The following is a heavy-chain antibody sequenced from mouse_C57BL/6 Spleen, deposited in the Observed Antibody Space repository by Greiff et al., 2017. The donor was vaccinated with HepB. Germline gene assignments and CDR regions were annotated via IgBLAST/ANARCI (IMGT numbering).Heavy chain of an antibody. Sequence: QVQLQQPGAELVKPGASVKMSCKASGYTFTSYWITWVKQRPGQGLEWIGDIYPGSGSTNYNEKFKSKATLTVDTSSSTAYMQLSSLTSEDSAVYYCASYYGNYGWFAYWGQGTLVTVSA. V-gene: IGHV1-55*01. CDR3: ASYYGNYGWFAY. CDR2: IYPGSGST. CDR1: GYTFTSYW. D-gene: IGHD2-1*01. J-gene: IGHJ3*01.